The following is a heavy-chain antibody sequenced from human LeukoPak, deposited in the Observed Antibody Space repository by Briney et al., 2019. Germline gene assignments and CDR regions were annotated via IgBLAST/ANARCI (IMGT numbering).Heavy chain of an antibody. Sequence: PSETLSLTCAVYGGSFSGYYWSWIRQPPGKGLEWIGEINHSGSTNYNPSLKSRVTISVDTSKNQFSLKLSSVTAADTAVYYCAREGLDIAMVSFDYWGQGTLVTVSS. CDR2: INHSGST. D-gene: IGHD5-18*01. CDR3: AREGLDIAMVSFDY. CDR1: GGSFSGYY. V-gene: IGHV4-34*01. J-gene: IGHJ4*02.